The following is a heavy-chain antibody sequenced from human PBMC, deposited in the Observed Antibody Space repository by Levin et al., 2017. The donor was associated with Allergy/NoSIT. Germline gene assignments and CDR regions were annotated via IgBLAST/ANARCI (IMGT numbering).Heavy chain of an antibody. CDR1: GGSISSSSYY. CDR3: ASPAAGTSWWFDP. D-gene: IGHD6-13*01. V-gene: IGHV4-39*01. CDR2: IYYSGST. Sequence: KPGGSLRLSCTVSGGSISSSSYYWGWIRQPPGKGLEWIGSIYYSGSTYYNPSLKSRVTISVDTSKNQFSLKLSSVTAADTAVYYCASPAAGTSWWFDPWGQGTLVTVSS. J-gene: IGHJ5*02.